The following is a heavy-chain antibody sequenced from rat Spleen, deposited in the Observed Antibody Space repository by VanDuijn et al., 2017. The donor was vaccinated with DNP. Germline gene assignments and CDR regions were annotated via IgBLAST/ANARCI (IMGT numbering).Heavy chain of an antibody. D-gene: IGHD1-4*01. CDR2: ISYDGVST. CDR1: GFTFSDYY. V-gene: IGHV5-22*01. Sequence: EVQLVESGGGLVQPGRSLRLSCAASGFTFSDYYMAWVRQAPTKGLELVAYISYDGVSTYYGDSVKGRFTISRDNAKSTLYLQMNSLRSEDTATYYCARHVLPLRVWDYWGQGVMVTVSS. CDR3: ARHVLPLRVWDY. J-gene: IGHJ2*01.